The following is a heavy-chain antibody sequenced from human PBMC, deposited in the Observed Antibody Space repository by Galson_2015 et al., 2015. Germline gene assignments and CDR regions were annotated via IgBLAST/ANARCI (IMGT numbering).Heavy chain of an antibody. CDR1: GFTFSIYA. D-gene: IGHD2-8*01. V-gene: IGHV3-53*01. CDR2: IYSGGST. Sequence: SLRLSCAVSGFTFSIYAMSWFRQAPGKGLEWVSIIYSGGSTYYTNSVKGRCTISRDSSKNTVYLQMNSLRAEDTAVYYCARDNNGYFDYWGQGTLVTVSS. CDR3: ARDNNGYFDY. J-gene: IGHJ4*02.